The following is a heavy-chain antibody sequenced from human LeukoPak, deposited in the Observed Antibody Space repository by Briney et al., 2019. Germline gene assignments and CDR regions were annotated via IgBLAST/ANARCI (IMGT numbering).Heavy chain of an antibody. CDR2: INPNSGDT. CDR3: ARGPNYYDSSGFHYRE. Sequence: RRASVKVSCKASGYTFTDYYMHWVRQAPGQGLEWMGWINPNSGDTKIAQKFQGRVTMTRDTSISTAYMELSSLRSDDTAVYYCARGPNYYDSSGFHYREWGQGTLVTVSS. J-gene: IGHJ4*02. V-gene: IGHV1-2*02. D-gene: IGHD3-22*01. CDR1: GYTFTDYY.